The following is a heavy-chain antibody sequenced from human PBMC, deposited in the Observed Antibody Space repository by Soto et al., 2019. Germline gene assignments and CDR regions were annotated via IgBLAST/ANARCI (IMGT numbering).Heavy chain of an antibody. V-gene: IGHV3-74*01. CDR2: INSDGSTT. CDR3: ARDRSYTTDY. J-gene: IGHJ4*02. Sequence: RLSCAATGFTFSNSWMHWVRQAPGKGLVWVSYINSDGSTTTYADSVKGRFTISRDNAQNTVYLQITSLTAEDTAVYYCARDRSYTTDYWGQGTLVTVAS. CDR1: GFTFSNSW. D-gene: IGHD1-26*01.